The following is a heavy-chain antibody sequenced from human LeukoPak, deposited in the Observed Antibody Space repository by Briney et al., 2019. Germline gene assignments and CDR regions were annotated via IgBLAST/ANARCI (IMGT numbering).Heavy chain of an antibody. CDR1: GGSISNYY. V-gene: IGHV4-59*07. J-gene: IGHJ1*01. Sequence: SDTLSLTCTVSGGSISNYYWTWIRQPPGKALEWIGFIYYSGSTNYNPSLKSRVTISLDTSKSQFSLKLSSVTAADTAVYYCARLNSSGQHHFQHWGQGTLVTVSS. CDR2: IYYSGST. CDR3: ARLNSSGQHHFQH. D-gene: IGHD3-22*01.